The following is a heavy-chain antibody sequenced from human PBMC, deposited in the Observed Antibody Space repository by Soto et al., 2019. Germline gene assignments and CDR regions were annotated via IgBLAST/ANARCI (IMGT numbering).Heavy chain of an antibody. D-gene: IGHD2-2*01. V-gene: IGHV1-18*01. Sequence: GASVKVSCKASGYTFTSYGISWVRQAPGQGLEWMGWISAYNGNTNYAQKLQGRVTMTTDTSTSTAYMELRSLRSDDTAVYYCARPRQSQLLLDAFDSWGQGTRVTVSS. J-gene: IGHJ3*02. CDR2: ISAYNGNT. CDR1: GYTFTSYG. CDR3: ARPRQSQLLLDAFDS.